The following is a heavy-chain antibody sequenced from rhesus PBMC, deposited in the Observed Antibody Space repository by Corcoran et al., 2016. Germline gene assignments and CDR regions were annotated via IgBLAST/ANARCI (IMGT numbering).Heavy chain of an antibody. CDR1: GYSISSGYG. V-gene: IGHV4-127*01. CDR2: IGGSSVIN. CDR3: ARGSGLYSYNTRYFDY. Sequence: QVQLQESGPGLVKPSETLSLTCAVSGYSISSGYGWSWIRQPPGKGLEWIGYIGGSSVINNYNPSLKSRVTISKDTTKNQFSLKLSSVTGADPAVYYCARGSGLYSYNTRYFDYWGQGVLVTVSS. J-gene: IGHJ4*01. D-gene: IGHD5-12*01.